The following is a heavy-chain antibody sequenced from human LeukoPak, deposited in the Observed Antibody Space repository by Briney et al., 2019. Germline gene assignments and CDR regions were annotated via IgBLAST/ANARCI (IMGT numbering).Heavy chain of an antibody. J-gene: IGHJ4*02. CDR2: INWNGGST. CDR3: ARLGYCSSTSCYMAPGFDY. CDR1: GFTFDDYG. Sequence: PGGSLRLSCAASGFTFDDYGMSWVRQAPGKGLEWVSGINWNGGSTGYADSVKGRFTISRDNAKNSLYLQVNSLRAEDTALYYCARLGYCSSTSCYMAPGFDYWGQGTLVTVSS. D-gene: IGHD2-2*02. V-gene: IGHV3-20*04.